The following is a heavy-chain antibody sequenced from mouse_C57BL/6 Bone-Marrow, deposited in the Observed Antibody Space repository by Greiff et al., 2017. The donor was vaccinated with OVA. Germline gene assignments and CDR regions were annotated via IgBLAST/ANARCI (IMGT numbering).Heavy chain of an antibody. CDR2: IYPGSGST. D-gene: IGHD2-1*01. J-gene: IGHJ3*01. Sequence: QVQLQQPGAELVKPGASVKMSCKASGYTFTSYWITWVKQRPGQGLEWIGDIYPGSGSTNYNEKFKSKATLTVDTSSSTAYMQLSSLTSEDSAVYYCAKTGGYGNPWFAYWGQGTLVTVSA. CDR1: GYTFTSYW. CDR3: AKTGGYGNPWFAY. V-gene: IGHV1-55*01.